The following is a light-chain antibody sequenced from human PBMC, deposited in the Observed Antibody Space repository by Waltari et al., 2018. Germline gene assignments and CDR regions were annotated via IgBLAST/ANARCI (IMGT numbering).Light chain of an antibody. V-gene: IGKV1-12*01. CDR1: QYISRW. CDR2: DAS. Sequence: DIQMTQSPSSVSASVGDRVTITCRASQYISRWLAWYQQKAGKAPKFLIYDASTLQSGVPSRFSGSGSGTDFTLTISSLQPEDFATYYCQQGNDFPLTFGGGTKVEI. J-gene: IGKJ4*01. CDR3: QQGNDFPLT.